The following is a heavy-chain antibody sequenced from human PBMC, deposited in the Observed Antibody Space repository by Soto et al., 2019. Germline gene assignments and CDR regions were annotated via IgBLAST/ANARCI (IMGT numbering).Heavy chain of an antibody. V-gene: IGHV4-61*01. Sequence: SETLSLTCTVSGGSVSSGSYYWSWIRQPPGKGLEWIGYIYYSGSTNYNPSLKSRVTISVDTSKNQFSLKLSSVTAADTAVYYCARLVSWGLVLGGDQYYFDYWGQGTLVTVSS. D-gene: IGHD3-16*01. CDR2: IYYSGST. J-gene: IGHJ4*02. CDR3: ARLVSWGLVLGGDQYYFDY. CDR1: GGSVSSGSYY.